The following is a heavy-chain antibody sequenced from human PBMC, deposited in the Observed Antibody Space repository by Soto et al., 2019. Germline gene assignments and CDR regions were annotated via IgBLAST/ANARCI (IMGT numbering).Heavy chain of an antibody. CDR2: IYHSGST. V-gene: IGHV4-4*02. J-gene: IGHJ4*02. CDR1: GGSISSRNW. D-gene: IGHD5-18*01. CDR3: AISRHTYGMNTDY. Sequence: PSETLSLSCAVSGGSISSRNWWSWVRQPPGKGLEWIGEIYHSGSTNYNPSLKSRVTISVDKSKNQFSLKLSSVTAADTAVYYCAISRHTYGMNTDYWGQGTLVTVS.